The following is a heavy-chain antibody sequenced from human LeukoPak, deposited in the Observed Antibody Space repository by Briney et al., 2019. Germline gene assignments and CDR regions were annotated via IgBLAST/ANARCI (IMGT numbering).Heavy chain of an antibody. V-gene: IGHV1-2*02. J-gene: IGHJ4*02. CDR2: INPNSGGT. CDR3: ARARGSQSFDY. Sequence: ASVKVSCKASGYTFTGFYIPWVRQAPGQGLEWMGRINPNSGGTNYAQKFQGRVTMTRDTSISTVHMELSRLRSDDTAVYYCARARGSQSFDYWGQGTLVTVSS. CDR1: GYTFTGFY. D-gene: IGHD3-16*01.